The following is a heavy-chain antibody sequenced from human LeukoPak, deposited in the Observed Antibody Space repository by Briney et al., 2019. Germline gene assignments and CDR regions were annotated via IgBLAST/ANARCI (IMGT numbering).Heavy chain of an antibody. CDR2: ISGIGTGT. J-gene: IGHJ4*02. V-gene: IGHV3-23*01. D-gene: IGHD6-19*01. CDR1: GFTFGNYA. CDR3: AKTSWYSSGGYFDY. Sequence: GGSLRLSCAAPGFTFGNYAMNWVRQAPGKGLEWVSAISGIGTGTFYADSVKGRFTISRDNSRNTLYLQMNSLRAEDTAVYYCAKTSWYSSGGYFDYWGQGTLVTVSS.